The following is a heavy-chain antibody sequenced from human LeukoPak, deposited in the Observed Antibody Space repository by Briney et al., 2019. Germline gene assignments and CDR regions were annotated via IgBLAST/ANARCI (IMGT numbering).Heavy chain of an antibody. CDR1: GFTFSSYA. J-gene: IGHJ4*02. Sequence: GGSLRLSCAASGFTFSSYAMSWVRQAPGKGLEWVSVISGSGGSTYYADSVKGRFTISRDNSKNTLYLQMNSLRAEDTAVYYCAKDFGRNLGGPGYWGRGTLVIVSS. CDR2: ISGSGGST. CDR3: AKDFGRNLGGPGY. V-gene: IGHV3-23*01. D-gene: IGHD1-14*01.